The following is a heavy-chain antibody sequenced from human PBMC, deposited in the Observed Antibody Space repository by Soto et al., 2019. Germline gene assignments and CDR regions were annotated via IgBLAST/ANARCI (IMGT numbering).Heavy chain of an antibody. J-gene: IGHJ6*01. V-gene: IGHV3-48*02. CDR1: GFTFSLYS. CDR2: ISRSSTGI. Sequence: EVQLVESGGGLVQPGGSLRLSCAASGFTFSLYSMSRVRQAPGKGLAWVSYISRSSTGIHYADSVKGRFTISKDDVTNSMHLKMNSLRDGHTAVYYCARAVTWGLDDWGQGTTVSISS. D-gene: IGHD3-10*01. CDR3: ARAVTWGLDD.